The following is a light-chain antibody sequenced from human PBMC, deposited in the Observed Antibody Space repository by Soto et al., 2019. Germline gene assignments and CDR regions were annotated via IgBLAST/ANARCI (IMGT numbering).Light chain of an antibody. J-gene: IGKJ1*01. Sequence: MTQSPTTLSVSLEERATLSPTPSQNVSNIYLAWHRQRPGQANRIIIYGASSRAPGIKDRLSGSGSGTDFTLTISRMEPEDFAVYYCEKYGSSPWTCGKGHKGAIK. CDR2: GAS. CDR1: QNVSNIY. V-gene: IGKV3-20*01. CDR3: EKYGSSPWT.